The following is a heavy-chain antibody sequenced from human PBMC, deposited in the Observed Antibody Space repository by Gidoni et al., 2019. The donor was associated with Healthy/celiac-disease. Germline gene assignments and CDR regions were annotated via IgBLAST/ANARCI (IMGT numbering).Heavy chain of an antibody. V-gene: IGHV4-34*01. D-gene: IGHD3-10*01. J-gene: IGHJ5*02. CDR1: GGSFSGYY. Sequence: QVQLQQWGAGLLKPSETLSLTCAVYGGSFSGYYWSWIRQPPGKGLEWIGEINHSGSTNYNPSLKSRVTISVDTTKNQFSLKLSSVTAADTAVYYCARGQQGYYGSSWFDPWGQGTLVTVSS. CDR2: INHSGST. CDR3: ARGQQGYYGSSWFDP.